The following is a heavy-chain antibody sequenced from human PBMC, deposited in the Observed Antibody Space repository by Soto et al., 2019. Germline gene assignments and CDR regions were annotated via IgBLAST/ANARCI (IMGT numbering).Heavy chain of an antibody. CDR1: GFTFSKSG. V-gene: IGHV3-23*01. CDR3: AKDGLSDSPAAIDY. D-gene: IGHD6-13*01. J-gene: IGHJ4*02. CDR2: IGGSGRKT. Sequence: VQLLESGGGFAQPGGSLRLSCAASGFTFSKSGMSWVRQAPGKGLEWVAGIGGSGRKTYYADSVKGRFTISRDNSKNTLFLQRNSLRAEDTAIYYCAKDGLSDSPAAIDYWGQGTLVTVSS.